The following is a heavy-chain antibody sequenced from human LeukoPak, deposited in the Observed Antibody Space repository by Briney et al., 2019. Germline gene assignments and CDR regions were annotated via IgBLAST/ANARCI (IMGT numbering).Heavy chain of an antibody. CDR2: ISASGGST. V-gene: IGHV3-23*01. D-gene: IGHD6-19*01. J-gene: IGHJ1*01. CDR3: AKDHSSGWQDKYFQH. CDR1: GFTFSSYA. Sequence: GGSLRLSCAASGFTFSSYAMSWVRQAPGKGLGWVSAISASGGSTYYADSVKGRFTISRDNSKNTLYLQMNSLRAEDTAVYYCAKDHSSGWQDKYFQHWGQGTLVAVSS.